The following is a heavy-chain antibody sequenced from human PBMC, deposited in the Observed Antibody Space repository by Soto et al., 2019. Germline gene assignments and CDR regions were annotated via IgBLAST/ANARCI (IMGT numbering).Heavy chain of an antibody. CDR1: GFTFSNAW. CDR3: TTLDHLYSSSFQGPSRFYYYYYMDV. CDR2: IKSKTDGGTT. Sequence: GGSLRLSCAASGFTFSNAWMSWVRQAPGKGLEWVGRIKSKTDGGTTDYAAPVKGRFTISRDDSKNTLYLQMNSLKTEDTAVYYCTTLDHLYSSSFQGPSRFYYYYYMDVWGKGTTVTVSS. D-gene: IGHD6-6*01. J-gene: IGHJ6*03. V-gene: IGHV3-15*01.